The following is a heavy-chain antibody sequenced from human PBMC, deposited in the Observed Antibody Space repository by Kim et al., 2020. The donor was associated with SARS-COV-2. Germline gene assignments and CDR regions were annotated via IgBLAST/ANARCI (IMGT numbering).Heavy chain of an antibody. D-gene: IGHD2-15*01. CDR1: GGSISSSSYY. CDR3: ARHSLLSFDY. J-gene: IGHJ4*02. Sequence: SETLSLTCTVSGGSISSSSYYWGWIRQPPGKGLEWIGSIYYSGSTYYNPSLRSRVTVSVDTSKNQFSLKLSSVTAADTAVYYCARHSLLSFDYWGQGTLVTVSS. CDR2: IYYSGST. V-gene: IGHV4-39*01.